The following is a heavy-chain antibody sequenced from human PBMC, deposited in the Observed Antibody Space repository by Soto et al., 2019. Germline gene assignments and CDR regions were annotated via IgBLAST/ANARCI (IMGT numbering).Heavy chain of an antibody. CDR1: GFTFIAYA. J-gene: IGHJ4*02. CDR2: ISYDGSNK. D-gene: IGHD6-19*01. V-gene: IGHV3-30*04. Sequence: QVQLVESGGGVVPPGRSLRLSCAASGFTFIAYAMHWVRQAPGKGLEWVAVISYDGSNKYYADSVKGRFTISRDNSKNTRYLQMNSLRVEDMAVYYCARAPGIAVANPHYWGQGTLVTVSS. CDR3: ARAPGIAVANPHY.